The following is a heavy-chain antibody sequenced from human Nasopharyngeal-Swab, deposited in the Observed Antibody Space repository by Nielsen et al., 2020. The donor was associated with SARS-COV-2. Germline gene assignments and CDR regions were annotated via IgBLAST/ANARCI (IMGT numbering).Heavy chain of an antibody. Sequence: ASVKVSCKDSGYTFTNYAMHWVRKAPGQRLVWMGWINAGNGDTKYSQKFQGRVTITRETSASTAYMELSSLTFEDTAVYYCARGADCSSTSCHRGGWFDPWGQGTLVTVSS. CDR1: GYTFTNYA. J-gene: IGHJ5*02. D-gene: IGHD2-2*02. V-gene: IGHV1-3*01. CDR2: INAGNGDT. CDR3: ARGADCSSTSCHRGGWFDP.